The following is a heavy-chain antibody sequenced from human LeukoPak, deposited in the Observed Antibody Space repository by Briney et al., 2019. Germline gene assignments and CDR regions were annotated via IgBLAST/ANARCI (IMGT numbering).Heavy chain of an antibody. J-gene: IGHJ4*02. Sequence: GGSLRLSCAASGFTFSSYGMHWVRQAPGKGLEWVAVISYDGSNKYYADSVKGRFTISRDNAKNSLYLQMNSLRAEDTAVYYCARAVGATTDRGYWGQGTLVTVSS. CDR1: GFTFSSYG. V-gene: IGHV3-30*03. D-gene: IGHD1-26*01. CDR3: ARAVGATTDRGY. CDR2: ISYDGSNK.